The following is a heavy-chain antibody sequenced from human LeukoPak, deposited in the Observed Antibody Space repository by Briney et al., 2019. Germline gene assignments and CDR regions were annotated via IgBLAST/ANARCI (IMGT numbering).Heavy chain of an antibody. Sequence: PSETLSLTCTVSGGSISSGGYYWSWIRQHPGKGLEWIWYIYYSGSTYYNPSLKSRVTISVDTSKNQFSLKLSSVTAADTAVYYCARDAVAGFDYWGQGTLVTVSS. J-gene: IGHJ4*02. CDR3: ARDAVAGFDY. CDR2: IYYSGST. D-gene: IGHD6-19*01. CDR1: GGSISSGGYY. V-gene: IGHV4-31*03.